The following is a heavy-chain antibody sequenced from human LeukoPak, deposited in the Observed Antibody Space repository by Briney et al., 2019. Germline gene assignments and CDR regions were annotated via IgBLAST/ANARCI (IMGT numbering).Heavy chain of an antibody. CDR2: ISYDGINK. CDR1: GFTFSSYA. CDR3: ARNGYSYGPARTSGGVHAFDI. V-gene: IGHV3-30*04. D-gene: IGHD5-18*01. J-gene: IGHJ3*02. Sequence: PGGSLRLSCAASGFTFSSYAMHWVRQAPGKGLEWVAVISYDGINKHYADSVKGRFTISRDNSKDTLYLQMNSLRAEDTAVYYCARNGYSYGPARTSGGVHAFDIWGQGTMVTVSS.